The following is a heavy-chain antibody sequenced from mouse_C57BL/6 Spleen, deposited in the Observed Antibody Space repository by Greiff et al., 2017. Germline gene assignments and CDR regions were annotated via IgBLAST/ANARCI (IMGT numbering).Heavy chain of an antibody. Sequence: EVQGVESGGGLVKPGGSLKLSCAASGFTFSSYTMSWVRQTPEKRLEWVATISGGGGNTYYPDSVKGRFTISRDNAKNTLYLQMSSLRSEDTALYYCARQSAFDYWGQGTTLTVSS. V-gene: IGHV5-9*01. CDR1: GFTFSSYT. CDR3: ARQSAFDY. CDR2: ISGGGGNT. J-gene: IGHJ2*01. D-gene: IGHD1-3*01.